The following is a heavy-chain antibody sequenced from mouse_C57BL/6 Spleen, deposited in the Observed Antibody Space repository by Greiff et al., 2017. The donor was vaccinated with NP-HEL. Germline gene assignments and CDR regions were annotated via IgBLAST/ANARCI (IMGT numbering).Heavy chain of an antibody. CDR1: GYSITSGYY. Sequence: VQLQQSGPGLVKPSQSLSLTCSVTGYSITSGYYWNWIRQFPGNKLEWMGYISYDGSNNYNPSLKNRISITRDTSKNQFFLKLNSVTTEDTATYYCASDMGYGFAYWGQGTLVTVSA. CDR2: ISYDGSN. D-gene: IGHD2-2*01. CDR3: ASDMGYGFAY. V-gene: IGHV3-6*01. J-gene: IGHJ3*01.